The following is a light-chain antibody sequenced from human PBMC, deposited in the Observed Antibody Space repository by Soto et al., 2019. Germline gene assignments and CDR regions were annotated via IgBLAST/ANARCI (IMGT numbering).Light chain of an antibody. CDR2: GAF. CDR3: HQRSNWPLT. V-gene: IGKV3-15*01. J-gene: IGKJ1*01. CDR1: ESIRNN. Sequence: ETVMTQSPSPLSVSPEERATLSCRANESIRNNLARYQEKPGQAPRLLIYGAFTRATGIPARFSGSGFGTEFTLTISSLEPEDFAVYYCHQRSNWPLTFGLGTKVDI.